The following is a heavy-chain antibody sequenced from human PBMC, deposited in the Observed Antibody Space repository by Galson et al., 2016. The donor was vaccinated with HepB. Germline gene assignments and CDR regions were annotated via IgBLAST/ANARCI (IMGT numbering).Heavy chain of an antibody. CDR3: GTESYVKGHSLVVAAPSQN. J-gene: IGHJ1*01. CDR1: GLTVSSNY. V-gene: IGHV3-53*01. CDR2: IYSGCGT. Sequence: SLRLSCAASGLTVSSNYMGWVRQAPGKGLEWVSVIYSGCGTDYSDSVQGRFTISRNNSKNTVFLEMNSLRAEDTAVYYCGTESYVKGHSLVVAAPSQNWGRATLVTAS. D-gene: IGHD2-15*01.